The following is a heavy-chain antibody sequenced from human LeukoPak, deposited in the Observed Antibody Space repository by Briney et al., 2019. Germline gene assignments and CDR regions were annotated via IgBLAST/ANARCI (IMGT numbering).Heavy chain of an antibody. CDR1: GFTFDDYA. J-gene: IGHJ4*02. D-gene: IGHD6-6*01. V-gene: IGHV3-9*01. CDR2: ISWNSGSI. CDR3: ARDGIAARPPYFDY. Sequence: PGGSLRLSCAASGFTFDDYAMHWVRQAPGKGLEWVSGISWNSGSIGYADSVKGRFTISRDNAKNTLYLQMNSLRAEDTAVYYCARDGIAARPPYFDYWGQGTLVTVSS.